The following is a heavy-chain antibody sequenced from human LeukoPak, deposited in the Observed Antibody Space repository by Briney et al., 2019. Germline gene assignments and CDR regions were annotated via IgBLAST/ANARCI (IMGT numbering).Heavy chain of an antibody. J-gene: IGHJ6*02. D-gene: IGHD3-3*01. Sequence: PGRSLRLSCAASGFTFRDYAMTWVRQAPGRGPEWVSTFTAGGNSTYYADSVKGRFIITRDNSKNTLYLLMNSLRAEDTAVYYCARCGHYDFWSGYPYYYYGMDVWGQGTTVTVSS. V-gene: IGHV3-23*01. CDR1: GFTFRDYA. CDR2: FTAGGNST. CDR3: ARCGHYDFWSGYPYYYYGMDV.